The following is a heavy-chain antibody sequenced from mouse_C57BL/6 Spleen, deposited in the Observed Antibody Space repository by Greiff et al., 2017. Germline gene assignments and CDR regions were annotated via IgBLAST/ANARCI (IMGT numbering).Heavy chain of an antibody. CDR3: ARGLTGTSGY. V-gene: IGHV1-39*01. J-gene: IGHJ4*01. D-gene: IGHD4-1*01. CDR2: INPNYSTT. CDR1: GYSFTDYN. Sequence: VQLIESGPGLVKPGASVKLSCKASGYSFTDYNMNWVKQSHGKSLEWIGVINPNYSTTSYTQKFKGKVTLTVDQSSSTAYMQLNSLTSEDSAVYYCARGLTGTSGYWGQGTSVTVSS.